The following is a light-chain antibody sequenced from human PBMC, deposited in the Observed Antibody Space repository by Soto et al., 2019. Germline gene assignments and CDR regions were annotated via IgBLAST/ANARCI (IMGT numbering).Light chain of an antibody. CDR1: QTPRTF. Sequence: DIQITQSPSSLSSSVLDRFTITCRASQTPRTFLNWYQQKPGKAPKLLIYATSTLQSGVPSRFSGRDSGADFTLTINNLQPEDFATYYCQQPPYTFGPGTKVDIK. V-gene: IGKV1-39*01. J-gene: IGKJ3*01. CDR3: QQPPYT. CDR2: ATS.